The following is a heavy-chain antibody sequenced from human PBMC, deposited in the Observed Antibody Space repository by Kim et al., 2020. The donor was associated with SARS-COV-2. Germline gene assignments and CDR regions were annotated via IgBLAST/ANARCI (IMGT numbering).Heavy chain of an antibody. D-gene: IGHD6-13*01. CDR1: GGSISSGSYY. J-gene: IGHJ2*01. Sequence: SETLSLTCTVSGGSISSGSYYWSWIRQPAGKGLEWIGRIYTSGSTNYNPSLKSRVTISVDTSKNQFSLKLSSVTAADTAVYYCARDGIAAAGAWYFDLWGRGTLVTVSS. CDR3: ARDGIAAAGAWYFDL. V-gene: IGHV4-61*02. CDR2: IYTSGST.